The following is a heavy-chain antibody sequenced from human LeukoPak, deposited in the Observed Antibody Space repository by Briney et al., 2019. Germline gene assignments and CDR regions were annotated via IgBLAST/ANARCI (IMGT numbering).Heavy chain of an antibody. Sequence: PGGSLRLSCAASGFTFSSYAMHWVPQAPGKGLEWVAVISYDGSNKYYADSVKGRFTISRDNSKNTLYLQMNSLRAEDTAVYYCARGRAPRTGYYFDYWGQGTLVTVSS. J-gene: IGHJ4*02. CDR3: ARGRAPRTGYYFDY. CDR1: GFTFSSYA. V-gene: IGHV3-30-3*01. CDR2: ISYDGSNK. D-gene: IGHD3-10*01.